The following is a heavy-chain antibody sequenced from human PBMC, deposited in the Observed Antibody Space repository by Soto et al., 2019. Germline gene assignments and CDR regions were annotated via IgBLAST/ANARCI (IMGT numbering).Heavy chain of an antibody. D-gene: IGHD2-15*01. CDR1: GFTFSTYS. CDR2: ISDSTTYI. CDR3: AMDFEDRPELFPTWWPYYSFYDMAV. J-gene: IGHJ6*02. Sequence: GGSLRLSCAASGFTFSTYSMNWVRQAPGKGLELVSSISDSTTYIYYADSVKGRFTISRDNAKNSLYLQMNSLRAEDTAVYYCAMDFEDRPELFPTWWPYYSFYDMAVWGQGTTVTVSS. V-gene: IGHV3-21*01.